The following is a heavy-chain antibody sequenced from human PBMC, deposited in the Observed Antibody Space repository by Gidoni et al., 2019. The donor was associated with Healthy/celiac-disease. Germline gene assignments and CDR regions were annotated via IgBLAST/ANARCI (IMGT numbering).Heavy chain of an antibody. Sequence: QVQLQESGPGLVKHSETLSLTCTVSGGSISSYYWSWSRQPAGKGREWIGRSYTSGSTNYNPSLKSRVTMSVDTSKNQFSLKLSSVTAADTAVYYCARDLGGYSGSYHDYWGQGTLVTVSS. J-gene: IGHJ4*02. V-gene: IGHV4-4*07. CDR1: GGSISSYY. D-gene: IGHD1-26*01. CDR3: ARDLGGYSGSYHDY. CDR2: SYTSGST.